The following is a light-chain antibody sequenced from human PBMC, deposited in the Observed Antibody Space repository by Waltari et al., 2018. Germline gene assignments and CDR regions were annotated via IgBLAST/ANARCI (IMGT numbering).Light chain of an antibody. CDR1: QSISSY. J-gene: IGKJ3*01. CDR3: QQSSSTPPFT. Sequence: DIQMTQSPSSLSASVGDRVTITCRASQSISSYLNWYQQKPGKAPKLLIYAASSLQSGVPSRFSGSGSGTDFTLTINSLQPEDFATYSCQQSSSTPPFTFGPGTKVDIK. V-gene: IGKV1-39*01. CDR2: AAS.